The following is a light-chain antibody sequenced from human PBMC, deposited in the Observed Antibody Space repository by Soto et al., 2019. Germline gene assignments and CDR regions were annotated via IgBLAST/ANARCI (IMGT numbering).Light chain of an antibody. CDR1: SSDVGGYNY. V-gene: IGLV2-14*01. Sequence: QSALTQPASVSGSPGQSITISCTGTSSDVGGYNYVSWYQQHPGKAPKLMIYDVSNRPSGVSNRFSGSKSGNTASLTISGLQAEDEAEYYCSSYTSSSTLLYVFGNGTKLTVL. J-gene: IGLJ1*01. CDR2: DVS. CDR3: SSYTSSSTLLYV.